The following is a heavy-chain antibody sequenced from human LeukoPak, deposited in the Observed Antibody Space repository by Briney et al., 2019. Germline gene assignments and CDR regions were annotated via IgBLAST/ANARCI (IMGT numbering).Heavy chain of an antibody. Sequence: PSETLSLTCTVSGVSISSYYWSWIRQPPGKGLELIGYIYYSGSTNYNPSLKSRVTISVDTSKNQLSLKLSSVTAADTAVYYCARFSVAAAGTGWSDPWGQGTLVTVSA. CDR3: ARFSVAAAGTGWSDP. D-gene: IGHD6-13*01. V-gene: IGHV4-59*01. CDR2: IYYSGST. J-gene: IGHJ5*02. CDR1: GVSISSYY.